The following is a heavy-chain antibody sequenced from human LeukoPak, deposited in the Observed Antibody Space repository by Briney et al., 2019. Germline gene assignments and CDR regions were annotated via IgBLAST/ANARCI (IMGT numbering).Heavy chain of an antibody. J-gene: IGHJ4*02. CDR2: VYPGDSDT. V-gene: IGHV5-51*01. Sequence: GESLKISCKGSGYSFTSHWIGWVRQMPGKGLEWMGIVYPGDSDTRYSPSFQGQVTISADKSISTAYLQWSGLKASDTAMYYCARCLHGDGYTPGDYWGQGTLVTVSS. D-gene: IGHD5-24*01. CDR1: GYSFTSHW. CDR3: ARCLHGDGYTPGDY.